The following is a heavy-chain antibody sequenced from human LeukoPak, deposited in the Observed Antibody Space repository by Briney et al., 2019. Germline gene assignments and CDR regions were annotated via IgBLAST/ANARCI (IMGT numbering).Heavy chain of an antibody. CDR3: TKGTLTTGYSS. CDR2: INGGGGST. CDR1: GFTVSSNS. D-gene: IGHD5-24*01. J-gene: IGHJ5*02. Sequence: PGGSLRLSCTVSGFTVSSNSMSWVRQAPGKGLEWVSAINGGGGSTYSADSVKGRFTISRDNSKNTLYLQMSSLRAEDTAVYYCTKGTLTTGYSSWGQGTLVTVSS. V-gene: IGHV3-23*01.